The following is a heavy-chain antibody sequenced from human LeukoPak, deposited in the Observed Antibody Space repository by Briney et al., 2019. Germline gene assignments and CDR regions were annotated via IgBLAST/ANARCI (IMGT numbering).Heavy chain of an antibody. J-gene: IGHJ6*02. D-gene: IGHD5-12*01. CDR1: GFTFSSYA. Sequence: GGSLRLSCAASGFTFSSYAMNWVRQAPGKGLEWVSYISSSGNTIYYADSVKGRFTISRDNAKNSLYLQMNSLRAEDTAIYYCARVRVATDYGMDVWGQGTTVTVSS. CDR3: ARVRVATDYGMDV. V-gene: IGHV3-48*03. CDR2: ISSSGNTI.